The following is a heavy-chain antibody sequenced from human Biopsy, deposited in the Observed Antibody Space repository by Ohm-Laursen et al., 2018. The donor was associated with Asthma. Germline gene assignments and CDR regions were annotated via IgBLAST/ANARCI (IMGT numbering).Heavy chain of an antibody. Sequence: SLRLSCSASGFTFGGYAMSWVRQAPGKGLGWVAVISYDGSNKYYADSVKGRFTISRDNSKNTLYLQMNSLRAEDTAVYYCASTTPSIVVVARAGAFDIWGQGTMVTVSS. CDR2: ISYDGSNK. D-gene: IGHD3-22*01. CDR1: GFTFGGYA. J-gene: IGHJ3*02. CDR3: ASTTPSIVVVARAGAFDI. V-gene: IGHV3-30-3*02.